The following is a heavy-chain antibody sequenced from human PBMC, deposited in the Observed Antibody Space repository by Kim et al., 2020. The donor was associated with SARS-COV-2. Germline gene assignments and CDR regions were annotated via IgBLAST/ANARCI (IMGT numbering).Heavy chain of an antibody. CDR3: ARDCPLGFTFGGVIVTGSAFDI. D-gene: IGHD3-16*02. CDR2: IKQDGSEK. V-gene: IGHV3-7*01. Sequence: GGSLRLSCAASGFTFSSYWMSWVRQAPGKGLEWVANIKQDGSEKYYVDSVKGRFTISRDNAKNSLYLQMNSLRAEDTAVYYCARDCPLGFTFGGVIVTGSAFDIWGQGTMVTVSS. J-gene: IGHJ3*02. CDR1: GFTFSSYW.